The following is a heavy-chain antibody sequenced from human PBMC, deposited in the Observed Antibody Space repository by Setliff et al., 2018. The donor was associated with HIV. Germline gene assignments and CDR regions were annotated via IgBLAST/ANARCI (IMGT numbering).Heavy chain of an antibody. V-gene: IGHV1-2*02. CDR1: GYTFTEYY. J-gene: IGHJ4*02. D-gene: IGHD4-17*01. CDR3: ARSTTAD. Sequence: ASVKVSCKASGYTFTEYYIHWVRQAPGQGLEWMGWIYPNTGGTNYAQKFQGRVAMTRDTSISTAYMELSRLRSDDTALYYCARSTTADWGQGTMVTVSS. CDR2: IYPNTGGT.